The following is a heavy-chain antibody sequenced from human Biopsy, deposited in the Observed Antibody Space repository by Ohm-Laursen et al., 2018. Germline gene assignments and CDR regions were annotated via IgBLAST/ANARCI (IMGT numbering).Heavy chain of an antibody. Sequence: TLSLTCTVSGASITDDYWSWIRQSPGKGLEWIGFISKGGDTTYNPSLRGRVAISVDTSKNQFSLKLSSVTAADTAIFFCARLYRLDDYWNDDPPDAFDVWGQGTRVTVSS. V-gene: IGHV4-59*01. CDR3: ARLYRLDDYWNDDPPDAFDV. CDR1: GASITDDY. CDR2: ISKGGDT. J-gene: IGHJ3*01. D-gene: IGHD1-1*01.